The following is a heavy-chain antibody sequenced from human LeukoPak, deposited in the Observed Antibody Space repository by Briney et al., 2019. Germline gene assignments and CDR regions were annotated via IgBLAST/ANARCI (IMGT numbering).Heavy chain of an antibody. D-gene: IGHD2-8*01. CDR3: ASFFCTSGLCYYLDY. V-gene: IGHV7-4-1*02. Sequence: ASVKVSCKASGYTFTSNALGWVRQAPGQGLEWMGWINTNTGNPTYAQGFTGRFVFSLDTSDNTAYLQISSVQAEDTAVYYCASFFCTSGLCYYLDYWGQGTLVTVSS. CDR2: INTNTGNP. CDR1: GYTFTSNA. J-gene: IGHJ4*02.